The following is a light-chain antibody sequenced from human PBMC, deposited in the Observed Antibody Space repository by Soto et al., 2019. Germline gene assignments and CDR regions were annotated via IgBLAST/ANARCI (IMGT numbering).Light chain of an antibody. CDR2: GAS. Sequence: EVVMTQSPATLSVSPGERATLSCRASQSVGSNLAWYQQKPGQTPRVLIYGASTRAIGIPARFSGSGFGTEFTLTISSLQPDDFATYYCQQYNSYSITFGQGTRLEIK. CDR1: QSVGSN. CDR3: QQYNSYSIT. J-gene: IGKJ5*01. V-gene: IGKV3-15*01.